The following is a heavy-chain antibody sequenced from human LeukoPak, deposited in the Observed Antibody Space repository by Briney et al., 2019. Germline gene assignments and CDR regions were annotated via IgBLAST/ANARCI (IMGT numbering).Heavy chain of an antibody. V-gene: IGHV3-30*03. Sequence: PGGSLRLSCAASGFTFSNYGMHWVRQAPGKGLEWMAVISYNGIKIYYADSVKGRFTISRDNSKNTLYLQMNSLRDEDTAVYYCARELHVYDFWSGYYPRPFDYWGQGTLVTVSS. CDR2: ISYNGIKI. CDR3: ARELHVYDFWSGYYPRPFDY. J-gene: IGHJ4*02. CDR1: GFTFSNYG. D-gene: IGHD3-3*01.